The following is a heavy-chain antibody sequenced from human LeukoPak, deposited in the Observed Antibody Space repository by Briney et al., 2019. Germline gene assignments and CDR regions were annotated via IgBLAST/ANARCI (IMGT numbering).Heavy chain of an antibody. D-gene: IGHD3-10*01. CDR3: ARSMVRGVIRWAYYMDV. CDR2: IYTSGST. J-gene: IGHJ6*03. V-gene: IGHV4-4*07. CDR1: GGSISSYY. Sequence: KPSETLSLTCTVSGGSISSYYWSWIRQPAGKGLEWIGRIYTSGSTNYNPSLKSRVTISVDKSKNQFSLKLNSVTAADTAVYYCARSMVRGVIRWAYYMDVWGKGTTVTVSS.